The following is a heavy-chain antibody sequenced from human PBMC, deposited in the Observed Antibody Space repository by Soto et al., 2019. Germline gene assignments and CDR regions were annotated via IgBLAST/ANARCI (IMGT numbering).Heavy chain of an antibody. Sequence: QVQLVESGGGVVQPGRSLRLSCAASGFTFSSHAMHWVRQAPGKGLEWVAVISYDGSNKDYADSVKGRFTISRDNSKNTLYLQVTSLRAEDTAVYYCAQRPTPGRPPYWGQGTPVIVSS. J-gene: IGHJ4*02. D-gene: IGHD2-2*01. CDR1: GFTFSSHA. V-gene: IGHV3-30-3*01. CDR3: AQRPTPGRPPY. CDR2: ISYDGSNK.